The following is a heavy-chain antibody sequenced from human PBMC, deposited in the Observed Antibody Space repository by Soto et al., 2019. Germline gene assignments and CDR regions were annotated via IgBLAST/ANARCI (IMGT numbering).Heavy chain of an antibody. Sequence: QVQLQESGPGLVKPSETLSLTCTVSGGSVSSGSYYWSWIRQPPGKGLEWIGYIYYSGSTNYNPSLKSRVIISVDTSKNQCARKLSSVTAADTAVYYCARLVDTALVDDYWGQGTLVTVSS. J-gene: IGHJ4*02. CDR1: GGSVSSGSYY. CDR2: IYYSGST. V-gene: IGHV4-61*01. D-gene: IGHD5-18*01. CDR3: ARLVDTALVDDY.